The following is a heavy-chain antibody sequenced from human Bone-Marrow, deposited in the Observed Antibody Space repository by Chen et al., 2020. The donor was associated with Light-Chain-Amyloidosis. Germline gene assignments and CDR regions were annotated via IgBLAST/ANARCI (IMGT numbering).Heavy chain of an antibody. Sequence: QVQLVQSGAEVKKPGSSVKVSCKASGGTFSSYAISWVRQAPGQGLEWMGRIIPIRGIANYAQKFQGRVTITADKSTSTAYMELSSLRSEDTAVYYCARELYYDSSGYYFRWFDPWGQGTLVTVSS. CDR1: GGTFSSYA. V-gene: IGHV1-69*04. CDR3: ARELYYDSSGYYFRWFDP. D-gene: IGHD3-22*01. J-gene: IGHJ5*02. CDR2: IIPIRGIA.